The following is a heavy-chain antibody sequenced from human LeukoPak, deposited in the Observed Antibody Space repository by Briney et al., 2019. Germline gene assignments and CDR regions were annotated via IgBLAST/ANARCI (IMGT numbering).Heavy chain of an antibody. D-gene: IGHD3-10*01. CDR1: GFIFSSNN. CDR3: AKGYDSGSFSDLGD. J-gene: IGHJ4*02. CDR2: ISGSGDNT. Sequence: GGSLRPSCAASGFIFSSNNMNWLRQAPGKGLEWVSGISGSGDNTYYADSVKGRFTISRDNSKNTLYLQMNSLRAEDTAVYYCAKGYDSGSFSDLGDWGQGTLVTVSS. V-gene: IGHV3-23*01.